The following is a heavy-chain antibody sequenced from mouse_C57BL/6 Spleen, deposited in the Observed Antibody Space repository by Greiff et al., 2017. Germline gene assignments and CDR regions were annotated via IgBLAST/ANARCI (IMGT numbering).Heavy chain of an antibody. CDR1: GYSITSGYY. CDR2: ISYDGSN. CDR3: AREPGTRAYYFDY. J-gene: IGHJ2*01. Sequence: EVKLMESGPGLVKPSQSLSLTCSVTGYSITSGYYWNWIRQFPGNKLEWMGYISYDGSNNYNPSLKNRISITRDTSKNQFFLKLNSVTTEDTATYYCAREPGTRAYYFDYWGQGTTLTVSS. D-gene: IGHD4-1*01. V-gene: IGHV3-6*01.